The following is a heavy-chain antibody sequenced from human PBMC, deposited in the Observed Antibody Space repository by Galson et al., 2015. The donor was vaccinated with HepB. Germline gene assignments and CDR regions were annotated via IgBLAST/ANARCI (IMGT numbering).Heavy chain of an antibody. Sequence: SETLSLTCAVYGGSFSGYYWSWIRQPPGKGLEWIGEINHSGSTNYNPSLKRRVTISVDTSKNQFSLKLSSVTAADTAVYYCAREGALMTTVTVLPYYMDVWGKGTTVTVSS. CDR2: INHSGST. CDR3: AREGALMTTVTVLPYYMDV. D-gene: IGHD4-11*01. CDR1: GGSFSGYY. J-gene: IGHJ6*03. V-gene: IGHV4-34*01.